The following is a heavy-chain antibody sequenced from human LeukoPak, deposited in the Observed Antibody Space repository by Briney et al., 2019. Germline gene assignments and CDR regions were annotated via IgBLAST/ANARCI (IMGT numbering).Heavy chain of an antibody. V-gene: IGHV1-69*04. Sequence: GASVRVSCKASGGTFSSYAISWVRQAPGQGLEWMGRIIPILGIANYAQKFQGRVTITADKSTSTAYMELSSLRSEDTAVYYCARESRITIFGVVDYWGQGTLVTVSS. J-gene: IGHJ4*02. CDR3: ARESRITIFGVVDY. CDR2: IIPILGIA. CDR1: GGTFSSYA. D-gene: IGHD3-3*01.